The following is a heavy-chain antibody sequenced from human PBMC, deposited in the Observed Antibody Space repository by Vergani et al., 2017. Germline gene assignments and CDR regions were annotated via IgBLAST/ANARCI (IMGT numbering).Heavy chain of an antibody. D-gene: IGHD2-15*01. CDR3: ARQRDIVVVVAATVWFDP. J-gene: IGHJ5*02. CDR2: IYYSGST. V-gene: IGHV4-39*01. Sequence: QLQLQESGPGLVKPSETLSLPCTVSGGSISSSSYYWGWIRQPPGKGLGWIGSIYYSGSTYYNPSLKSRVTISVDTSKNQFSLKLSSVTAADTAVYYCARQRDIVVVVAATVWFDPWGQGTLVTVSS. CDR1: GGSISSSSYY.